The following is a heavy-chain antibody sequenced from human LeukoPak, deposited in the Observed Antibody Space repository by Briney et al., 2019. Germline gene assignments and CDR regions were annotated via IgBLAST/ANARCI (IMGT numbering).Heavy chain of an antibody. V-gene: IGHV6-1*01. J-gene: IGHJ4*02. D-gene: IGHD7-27*01. Sequence: SQTLSLTCAISGDSVSSNSVTWNWIRQSPSRGLEWLGRTYCRSTWYNDYAVSVRGRITVNPDTSKNQFSLRLGSVTAADTAVYYCARDRANWGYSDYWGQGTLVTVSS. CDR3: ARDRANWGYSDY. CDR1: GDSVSSNSVT. CDR2: TYCRSTWYN.